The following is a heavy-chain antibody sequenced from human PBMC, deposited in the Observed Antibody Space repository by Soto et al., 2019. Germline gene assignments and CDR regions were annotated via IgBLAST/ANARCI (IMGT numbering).Heavy chain of an antibody. J-gene: IGHJ6*02. CDR2: ISAYNGNT. V-gene: IGHV1-18*01. Sequence: QVQLVQSGAEVKKPGASVKVSCKASGYTFTSYGISWVRQAPGQGLEWLGWISAYNGNTNYAQKLQGRVTMTTDTSTSTAYMELRSLRSDDTAVYYCAVGFLEWLRSYYYGMDVWGQGTTVTVSS. CDR1: GYTFTSYG. CDR3: AVGFLEWLRSYYYGMDV. D-gene: IGHD3-3*02.